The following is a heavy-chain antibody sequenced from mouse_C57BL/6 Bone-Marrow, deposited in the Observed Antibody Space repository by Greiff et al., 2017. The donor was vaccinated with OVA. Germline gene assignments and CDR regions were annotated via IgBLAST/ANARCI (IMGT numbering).Heavy chain of an antibody. CDR3: TTYRY. Sequence: EVKLMESGAELVRPGASVKLSCTASGFNIKDDCMHWVKERPEQGLEWIGWIDPENGDTEYASKFQGKATITADTSSKTVYLHLSSLTSEDTAVYYCTTYRYWGQGTTLTVSS. V-gene: IGHV14-4*01. CDR1: GFNIKDDC. J-gene: IGHJ2*01. CDR2: IDPENGDT.